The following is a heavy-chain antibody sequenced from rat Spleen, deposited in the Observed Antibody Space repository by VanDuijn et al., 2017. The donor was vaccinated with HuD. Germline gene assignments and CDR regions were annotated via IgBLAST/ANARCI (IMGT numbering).Heavy chain of an antibody. CDR2: IIYDGSST. Sequence: EVQLVESGGGLVQPGRSLKLSCAASGFTFSDYAMAWVRQAPKKGLEWVATIIYDGSSTYYRDSVKGRFTISRDNAKSTLYLQRDSLRSEDTATYYCARLSYGGPWGDYFDYWGQGVMVTVSS. CDR1: GFTFSDYA. D-gene: IGHD1-11*01. J-gene: IGHJ2*01. CDR3: ARLSYGGPWGDYFDY. V-gene: IGHV5-17*01.